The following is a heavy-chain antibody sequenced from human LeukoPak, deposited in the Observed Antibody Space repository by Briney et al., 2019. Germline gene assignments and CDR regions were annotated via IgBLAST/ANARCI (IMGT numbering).Heavy chain of an antibody. CDR3: VKDRNIAAAGKYGMDV. Sequence: GRSLRLSCAASGFTFVDYAMHWVRQGPGEGLEWDAGIKWNSASRGYADSVKGRFTISRDNAKNSLYLQMNSLRPEDTALYYCVKDRNIAAAGKYGMDVWGRGTSVTVS. J-gene: IGHJ6*02. CDR1: GFTFVDYA. D-gene: IGHD6-13*01. V-gene: IGHV3-9*01. CDR2: IKWNSASR.